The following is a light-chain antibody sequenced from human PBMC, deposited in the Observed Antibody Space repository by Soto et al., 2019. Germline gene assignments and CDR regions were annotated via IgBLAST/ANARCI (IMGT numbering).Light chain of an antibody. CDR2: DAS. Sequence: DIQMTQSPSTLSASVGDRVTITCRASQSISSWLAWYQQKPGKAPKLLIYDASNLESGVPSRFSGSGSGTEFSLTISSLQADDFATYYCQQSYSTPRTFGQGTKVEIK. CDR3: QQSYSTPRT. V-gene: IGKV1-5*01. J-gene: IGKJ1*01. CDR1: QSISSW.